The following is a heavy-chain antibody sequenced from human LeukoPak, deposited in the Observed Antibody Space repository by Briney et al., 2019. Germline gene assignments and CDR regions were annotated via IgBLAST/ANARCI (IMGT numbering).Heavy chain of an antibody. V-gene: IGHV3-49*04. CDR1: GFTFGDYA. J-gene: IGHJ3*02. CDR3: TRGSSWHNAFDI. Sequence: PGGSLRLSCTASGFTFGDYAMSWVRQAPGKGLEWVGFIRSKAYGGTTEYAASVKGRFTISRDDSKSIAYLQMNSLKTEDTAVYYCTRGSSWHNAFDIWGQGTMVTVSS. CDR2: IRSKAYGGTT. D-gene: IGHD6-13*01.